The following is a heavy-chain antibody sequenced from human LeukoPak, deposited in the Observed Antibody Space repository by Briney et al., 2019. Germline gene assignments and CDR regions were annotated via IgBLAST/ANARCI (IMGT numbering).Heavy chain of an antibody. CDR2: IYSSGST. CDR3: ARSGGLDYYDSSAFEI. Sequence: SETLSLTCTVSGGSISSVSFYWNWIRQPAGKGLEWIGRIYSSGSTHYNPSLKSRVTISLDTSKNQFSLKLSSVTAADTAMFYCARSGGLDYYDSSAFEIWGQGTMVTVSS. CDR1: GGSISSVSFY. J-gene: IGHJ3*02. D-gene: IGHD3-22*01. V-gene: IGHV4-61*02.